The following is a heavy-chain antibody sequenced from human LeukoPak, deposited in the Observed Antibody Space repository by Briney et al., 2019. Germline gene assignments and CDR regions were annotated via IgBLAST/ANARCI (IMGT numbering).Heavy chain of an antibody. Sequence: SETLSLTCTVSGGSISSSSYYWGWIRQPPGKGLEWIGSIYYSGSTYYNPSLKSRVTISVDTSKNQFSLKLSSVTAADTAVYYCVRGALVRGLTAWGQGTLVTVSS. CDR1: GGSISSSSYY. CDR3: VRGALVRGLTA. J-gene: IGHJ5*02. D-gene: IGHD3-10*01. CDR2: IYYSGST. V-gene: IGHV4-39*07.